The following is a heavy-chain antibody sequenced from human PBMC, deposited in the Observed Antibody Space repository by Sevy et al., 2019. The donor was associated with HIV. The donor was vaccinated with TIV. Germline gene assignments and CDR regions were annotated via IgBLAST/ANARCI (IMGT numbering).Heavy chain of an antibody. CDR1: GFTFDDYA. CDR3: ARDLREYSSSSKYYFDY. Sequence: GGSLRLSCAASGFTFDDYAMHWVRQAPGKGLEWVSGITWNSNKIAYGDSVKGRFTISRDNAKNSLYLQMNSLRPEDTAVYYCARDLREYSSSSKYYFDYWGQGILVTVSS. J-gene: IGHJ4*02. CDR2: ITWNSNKI. V-gene: IGHV3-9*01. D-gene: IGHD6-6*01.